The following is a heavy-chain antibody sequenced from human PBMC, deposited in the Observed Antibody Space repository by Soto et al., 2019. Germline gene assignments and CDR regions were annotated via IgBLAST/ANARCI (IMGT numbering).Heavy chain of an antibody. V-gene: IGHV3-15*01. Sequence: GGSLRLSCAASGFTFSNAWMSWVRQAPGKGLEWVSRIKSKTDGGTTDYAAPVKGRFTISRDDSKNTLYLQMNSLKTEDTAVYYCTTPDSSGYYYDYWGQGTLVTVSS. J-gene: IGHJ4*02. CDR2: IKSKTDGGTT. D-gene: IGHD3-22*01. CDR3: TTPDSSGYYYDY. CDR1: GFTFSNAW.